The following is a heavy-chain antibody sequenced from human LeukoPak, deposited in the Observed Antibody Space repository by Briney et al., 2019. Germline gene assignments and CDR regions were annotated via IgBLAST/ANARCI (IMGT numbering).Heavy chain of an antibody. CDR1: GFTFSDYH. CDR3: ARDLLNYYGSGEAPTSYYGMDV. D-gene: IGHD3-10*01. Sequence: PGGSLRLSCAASGFTFSDYHMSWIRQAPGKGLEWVSYISSSGSTIYYADSVKGRFTISRDNAKNSLYLQMNSLRAEDTAVYYCARDLLNYYGSGEAPTSYYGMDVWGQGTTVTVSS. CDR2: ISSSGSTI. J-gene: IGHJ6*02. V-gene: IGHV3-11*01.